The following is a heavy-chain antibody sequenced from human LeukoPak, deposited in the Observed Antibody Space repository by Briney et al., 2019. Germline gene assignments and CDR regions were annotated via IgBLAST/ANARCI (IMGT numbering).Heavy chain of an antibody. D-gene: IGHD2-15*01. Sequence: PGGSLRLSCAASGFSFSSYAMSWVRQAPGRGLEWVSAICGSGSNTYYADSVKGRFTISRDNSKNTLDLQMNSLRAEDMAVYYCAKAGSGNCFSSLDFWGQGTLVTVSS. V-gene: IGHV3-23*01. CDR2: ICGSGSNT. CDR3: AKAGSGNCFSSLDF. CDR1: GFSFSSYA. J-gene: IGHJ4*02.